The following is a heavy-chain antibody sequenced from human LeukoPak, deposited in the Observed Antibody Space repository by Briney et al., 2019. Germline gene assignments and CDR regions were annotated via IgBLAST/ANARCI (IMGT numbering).Heavy chain of an antibody. CDR3: ARGDLQHDYGDHYWYFDL. J-gene: IGHJ2*01. D-gene: IGHD4-17*01. CDR1: GDSISSYY. V-gene: IGHV4-59*06. CDR2: IYYSGST. Sequence: SETLSLTCTVSGDSISSYYWSWIRQHPGKGLEWIGYIYYSGSTYYNPSLKSRVTISVDTSKNQFSLKLSSVTAADTAVYYCARGDLQHDYGDHYWYFDLWGRGTLVTVSS.